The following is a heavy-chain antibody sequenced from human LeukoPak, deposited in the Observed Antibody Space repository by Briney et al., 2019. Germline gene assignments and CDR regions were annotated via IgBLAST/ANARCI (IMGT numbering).Heavy chain of an antibody. J-gene: IGHJ4*02. V-gene: IGHV5-51*01. D-gene: IGHD2-2*01. CDR3: ARHYCSSTSCYGPLGAPFDY. CDR2: IYPGDSDT. Sequence: GESLKISCKGSGYSFTSYWIGWVRQMPGKGLEWMGIIYPGDSDTRYSSSFQGQVTISADKSISTAYLQWSSLKASDTAMYYCARHYCSSTSCYGPLGAPFDYWGQGTLVTVSS. CDR1: GYSFTSYW.